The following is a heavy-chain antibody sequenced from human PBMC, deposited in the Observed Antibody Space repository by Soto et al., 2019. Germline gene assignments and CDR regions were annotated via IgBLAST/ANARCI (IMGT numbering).Heavy chain of an antibody. CDR2: INHSGST. CDR3: ARLGYCSSTSCPTHAFDI. J-gene: IGHJ3*02. V-gene: IGHV4-34*01. Sequence: SETLSLTCAVYGGSFSGYYWSWIRQPPGKGLEWIGEINHSGSTNYNPSLKSRVTISVDTSKNQFSLKLSSVTAAETAVYYCARLGYCSSTSCPTHAFDIWGQGTMVTVSS. CDR1: GGSFSGYY. D-gene: IGHD2-2*01.